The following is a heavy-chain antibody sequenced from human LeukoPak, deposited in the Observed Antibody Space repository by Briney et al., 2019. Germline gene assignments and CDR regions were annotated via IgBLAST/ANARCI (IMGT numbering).Heavy chain of an antibody. CDR3: ARVAGSGHWRYLDL. V-gene: IGHV7-4-1*02. J-gene: IGHJ2*01. D-gene: IGHD2-15*01. CDR2: INTNTGDP. Sequence: ASVKVSCKASGYTFTNYAMNWVRQAPGQGLEWMGWINTNTGDPTSAQGSTGRFVFSLDTSVSTAYLQISSLKTEDTAVYYCARVAGSGHWRYLDLWGRGILVTVSS. CDR1: GYTFTNYA.